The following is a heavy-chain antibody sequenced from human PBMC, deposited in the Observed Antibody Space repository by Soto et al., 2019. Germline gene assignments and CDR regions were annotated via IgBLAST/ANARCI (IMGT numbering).Heavy chain of an antibody. V-gene: IGHV3-23*01. CDR2: ISGSGGST. CDR1: GFTFSSYA. J-gene: IGHJ4*02. D-gene: IGHD2-2*02. Sequence: GGSLRLCCAASGFTFSSYAMSWVRQAPGKGLEWVSAISGSGGSTYYADSVKGRFTISRDNSKNTLYLQMNSLRAEDTAVYYCAKCFVVPAAISKYYFDYWGQGTLVTVSS. CDR3: AKCFVVPAAISKYYFDY.